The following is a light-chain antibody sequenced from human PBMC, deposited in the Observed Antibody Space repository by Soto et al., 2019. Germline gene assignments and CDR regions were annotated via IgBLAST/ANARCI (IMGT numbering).Light chain of an antibody. CDR1: QSVSSSS. V-gene: IGKV3-20*01. CDR2: GAS. CDR3: QHYGSSRT. Sequence: EIVLTQSPGTLSLSPGERATLSCRASQSVSSSSLAWYQQKPGQAPRLLIYGASSRATGIPDRFSGSGSGTDFTLTINRLEPEDFAVYYCQHYGSSRTFGQGTKVEIK. J-gene: IGKJ1*01.